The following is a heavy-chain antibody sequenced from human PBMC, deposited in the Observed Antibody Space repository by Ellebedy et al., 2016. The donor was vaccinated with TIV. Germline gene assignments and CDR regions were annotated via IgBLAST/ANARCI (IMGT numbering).Heavy chain of an antibody. CDR1: GFTFSSYW. CDR3: ARDAPGIAVAGDTGDLGASEPGDY. CDR2: IKQDGSEK. Sequence: GGSLRLXXAASGFTFSSYWMSWVRQAPGKGLEWVANIKQDGSEKYYVDSVKGRFTISRDNAKNSLYLQMNSLRAEDTAVYYCARDAPGIAVAGDTGDLGASEPGDYWGQGTLVTVSS. D-gene: IGHD6-19*01. V-gene: IGHV3-7*01. J-gene: IGHJ4*02.